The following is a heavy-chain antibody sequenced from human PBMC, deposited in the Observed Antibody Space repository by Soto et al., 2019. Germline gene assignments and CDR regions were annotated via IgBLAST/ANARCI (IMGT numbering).Heavy chain of an antibody. J-gene: IGHJ4*02. CDR3: ARGSRSSTSDGYYFDY. CDR2: INHSGST. Sequence: SETLSLTCAVYGGSFSGYYWSWIRQPPGKGLEWIGEINHSGSTNYNPSLKSRVTISVDTSKNQFSLKLSSVTAADTAVYYCARGSRSSTSDGYYFDYWGQGTLVTVSS. V-gene: IGHV4-34*01. CDR1: GGSFSGYY. D-gene: IGHD2-2*01.